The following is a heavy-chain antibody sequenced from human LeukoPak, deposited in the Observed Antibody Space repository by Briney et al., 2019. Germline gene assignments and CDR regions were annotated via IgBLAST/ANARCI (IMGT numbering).Heavy chain of an antibody. D-gene: IGHD6-13*01. CDR1: GGTFSSYA. V-gene: IGHV1-69*05. Sequence: ASVKVSCKASGGTFSSYAISWVRQAPGQGLEWMGRIIPIFGTANYAQQFQGRVTITTDESTSTAYMELSSLRSEDTAVYYCASLAGYSRYYFDYWGQGTLVTVSS. CDR3: ASLAGYSRYYFDY. CDR2: IIPIFGTA. J-gene: IGHJ4*02.